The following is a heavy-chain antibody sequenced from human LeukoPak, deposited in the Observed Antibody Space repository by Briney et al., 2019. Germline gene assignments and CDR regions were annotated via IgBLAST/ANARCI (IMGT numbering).Heavy chain of an antibody. Sequence: GGSLRLSCAASGFTFSSYSMNWVRQAPGKGLEWVSSISSSSSYIYYADSVKGRFTISRDNAKNSLYLQMNSLRAEDTAVYYCARHGVPYYYGMDVWGQGTTVTVSS. CDR3: ARHGVPYYYGMDV. J-gene: IGHJ6*02. D-gene: IGHD3-16*01. V-gene: IGHV3-21*01. CDR1: GFTFSSYS. CDR2: ISSSSSYI.